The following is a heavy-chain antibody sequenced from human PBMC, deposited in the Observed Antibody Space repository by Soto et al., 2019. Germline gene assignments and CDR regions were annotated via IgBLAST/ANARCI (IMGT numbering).Heavy chain of an antibody. Sequence: EVQLVESGGGLVKPGGSLRLSCAASGFTFSSYSMNWVRQAPGKGLEWVSSISSSSSYIYYADSVKGRFTISRDNAKNSLYLQMNSLRAEDTAVYYCARVLTGTPDAFDIWGQGTMVTVSS. D-gene: IGHD1-7*01. V-gene: IGHV3-21*01. CDR3: ARVLTGTPDAFDI. CDR1: GFTFSSYS. CDR2: ISSSSSYI. J-gene: IGHJ3*02.